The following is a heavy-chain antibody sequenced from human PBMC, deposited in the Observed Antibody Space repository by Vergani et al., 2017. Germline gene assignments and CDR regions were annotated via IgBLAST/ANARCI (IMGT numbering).Heavy chain of an antibody. CDR2: IYSSDET. J-gene: IGHJ5*02. D-gene: IGHD3-10*01. Sequence: ELQLVESGGGLVQPGGSLRLSCAASGSTVSGNYMTWVRQAPGKGLEWISHIYSSDETYYADSVKGRVTISRDTSKKTLHLQINILRVEDTDVYYCARGNSYGTGTYVDPWGQGTLVTVSS. CDR3: ARGNSYGTGTYVDP. CDR1: GSTVSGNY. V-gene: IGHV3-66*02.